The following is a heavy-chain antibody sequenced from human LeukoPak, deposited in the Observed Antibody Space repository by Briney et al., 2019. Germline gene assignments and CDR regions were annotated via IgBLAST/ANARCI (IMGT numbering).Heavy chain of an antibody. CDR3: ARATKWAVAGTFWFDP. J-gene: IGHJ5*02. Sequence: PSETLSLTCAVYGGSFSGYYWSWIRQPPGKGLEWIGEINHSGSTNYNPSLKSRVTISVDTSKSQFSLKLSSVTAADTAVYHCARATKWAVAGTFWFDPWGQGTLVTVSS. D-gene: IGHD6-19*01. CDR1: GGSFSGYY. V-gene: IGHV4-34*01. CDR2: INHSGST.